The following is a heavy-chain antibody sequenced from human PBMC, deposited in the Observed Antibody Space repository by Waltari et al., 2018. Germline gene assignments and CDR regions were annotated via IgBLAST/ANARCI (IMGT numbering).Heavy chain of an antibody. J-gene: IGHJ4*02. D-gene: IGHD1-26*01. Sequence: EVQMVGSGGGSVRPGQSLRLSCVASGFTFAPAWLTWVRQAPGKGLGGVGRIQSKRDGYRTDFAAPVKGRFSISRDDSRNTVYLQMNSLRNEDTALYYCTTLDAPWGGGWGQGTLVTVSS. CDR3: TTLDAPWGGG. CDR1: GFTFAPAW. CDR2: IQSKRDGYRT. V-gene: IGHV3-15*01.